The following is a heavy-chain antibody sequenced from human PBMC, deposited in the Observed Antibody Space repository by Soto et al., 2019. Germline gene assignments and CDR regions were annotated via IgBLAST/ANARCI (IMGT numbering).Heavy chain of an antibody. Sequence: GASVKVSCKASGYTFTSYGISWVRQAPGQGLEWMGWISAYNGNTNYAQKLQGRVTMTTDTSTSTAYMELRSLRSDDTAVYYCARDHSDILTGSYAYGMDVWGQGTTVTVSS. CDR2: ISAYNGNT. J-gene: IGHJ6*02. D-gene: IGHD3-9*01. CDR3: ARDHSDILTGSYAYGMDV. V-gene: IGHV1-18*01. CDR1: GYTFTSYG.